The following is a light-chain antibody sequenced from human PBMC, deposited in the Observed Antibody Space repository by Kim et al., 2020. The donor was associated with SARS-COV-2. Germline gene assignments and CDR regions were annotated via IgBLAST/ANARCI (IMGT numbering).Light chain of an antibody. CDR3: HQHNSWPLT. Sequence: LSAGERATPSRRDSQSARTSLAWSQQNPGQAPRLLIYGASNRATDIPARFSGSGSGTDFTLTISSLEPEDFALYYCHQHNSWPLTFGGGTQVEIK. CDR2: GAS. V-gene: IGKV3-11*01. CDR1: QSARTS. J-gene: IGKJ4*01.